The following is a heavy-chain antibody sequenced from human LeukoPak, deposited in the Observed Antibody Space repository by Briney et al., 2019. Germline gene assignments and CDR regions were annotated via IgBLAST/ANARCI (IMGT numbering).Heavy chain of an antibody. CDR2: IYYSGST. D-gene: IGHD1-14*01. Sequence: PSETLSLTCNVSGGSISSYYWSWIRQPPGKELEWIGNIYYSGSTNYNPSLNSRVTISVDTSKNQFSLKLSSVTAADTAVYYCARDSSAYQTPEIWGQGTTVTVSS. J-gene: IGHJ3*02. V-gene: IGHV4-59*01. CDR1: GGSISSYY. CDR3: ARDSSAYQTPEI.